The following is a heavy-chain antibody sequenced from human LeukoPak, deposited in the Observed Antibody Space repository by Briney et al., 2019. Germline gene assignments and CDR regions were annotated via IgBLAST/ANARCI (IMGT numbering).Heavy chain of an antibody. J-gene: IGHJ4*02. Sequence: GGSLRLSCAASGFTFSSYAMSWVRQAPGKGLEWVSSISGSGGNTYYADSVKGRFTISRDNSKNTLYMQMNCLRAEDTAVYYCAKLVTHFDYWGQGTLVTVSS. CDR1: GFTFSSYA. CDR3: AKLVTHFDY. D-gene: IGHD4-23*01. CDR2: ISGSGGNT. V-gene: IGHV3-23*01.